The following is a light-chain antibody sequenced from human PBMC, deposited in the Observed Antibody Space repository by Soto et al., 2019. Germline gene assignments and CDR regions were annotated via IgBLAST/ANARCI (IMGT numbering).Light chain of an antibody. CDR2: KSS. V-gene: IGKV1-5*03. J-gene: IGKJ2*01. CDR1: QSISSW. Sequence: DIQMTQSPSTLSASVGDRVTITCRASQSISSWLAWYQQKPGKAPKLLIYKSSSLESGVPSRFSGSGSGTEFTLNISSLQPDDFETYYCQQYNSYPYTFGQGTKLEIK. CDR3: QQYNSYPYT.